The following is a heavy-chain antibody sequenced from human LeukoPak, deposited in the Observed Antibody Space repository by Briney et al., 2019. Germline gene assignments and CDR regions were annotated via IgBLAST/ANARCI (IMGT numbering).Heavy chain of an antibody. Sequence: RSETESLTCTVSGGSISSSSHYWGWIRQPPGRGLEWIGSIYYSGSTYYNPSLKSRVTIYVDTSKNQFALKLSSVTAADTAVYFCARTGYGDYGSLCYLDHWGQGTVLTVST. CDR2: IYYSGST. V-gene: IGHV4-39*01. D-gene: IGHD4-17*01. CDR1: GGSISSSSHY. J-gene: IGHJ4*02. CDR3: ARTGYGDYGSLCYLDH.